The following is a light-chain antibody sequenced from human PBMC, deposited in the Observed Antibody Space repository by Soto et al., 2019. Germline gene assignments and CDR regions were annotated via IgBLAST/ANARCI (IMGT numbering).Light chain of an antibody. V-gene: IGLV1-40*01. CDR3: QSYDSSLTGWV. Sequence: QSVLTQPPSVSGAPGPRVTISCAGSSSNIGANYAVHWYQQLPGTAPKLLIYDYNKRPSGVPDRFSGSKSGTSASLAITGLQAEDEADYYCQSYDSSLTGWVFGTGTKVTVL. CDR1: SSNIGANYA. J-gene: IGLJ1*01. CDR2: DYN.